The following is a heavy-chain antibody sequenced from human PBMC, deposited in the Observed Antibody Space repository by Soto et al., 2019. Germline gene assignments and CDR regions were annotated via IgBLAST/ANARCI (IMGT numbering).Heavy chain of an antibody. CDR2: ITNRGTHT. Sequence: GGSLRLSCAASGFSFSSYTMNWVRQAPGKGLQWVSSITNRGTHTYSADSVKGRFTISRDNDKNSLYLQMNNLRAEDTAIYFCARAHEVAWFDSWGRGTLVTISS. D-gene: IGHD2-15*01. V-gene: IGHV3-21*01. J-gene: IGHJ5*01. CDR1: GFSFSSYT. CDR3: ARAHEVAWFDS.